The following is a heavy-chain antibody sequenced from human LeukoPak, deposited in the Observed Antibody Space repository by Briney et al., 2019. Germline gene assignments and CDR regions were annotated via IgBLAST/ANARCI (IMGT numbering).Heavy chain of an antibody. J-gene: IGHJ4*02. CDR3: ARGVYIAAAQYGY. CDR2: VFHSGGT. V-gene: IGHV4-59*08. CDR1: GGSFTSYY. D-gene: IGHD6-13*01. Sequence: SETLSLTCSVSGGSFTSYYWSWIRQAPGKNLEWIGHVFHSGGTYYNPSLESRVTISSVTSKNQFSLELRSVTAADTAVYYCARGVYIAAAQYGYWGQGTLVTVSS.